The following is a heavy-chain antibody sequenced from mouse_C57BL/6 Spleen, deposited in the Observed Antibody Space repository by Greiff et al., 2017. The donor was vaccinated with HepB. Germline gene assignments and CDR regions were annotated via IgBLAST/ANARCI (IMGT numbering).Heavy chain of an antibody. CDR2: INPSNGGT. V-gene: IGHV1-53*01. CDR1: GYTFTSYW. CDR3: ARERNWTVVADFDY. D-gene: IGHD1-1*01. Sequence: QVQLKQPGTELVKPGASVKLSCKASGYTFTSYWMHWVKQRPGQGLEWIGNINPSNGGTNYNEKFKSKATLTVDKSSSTAYMQLSSLTSEDSAVYYCARERNWTVVADFDYWGQGTTLTVSS. J-gene: IGHJ2*01.